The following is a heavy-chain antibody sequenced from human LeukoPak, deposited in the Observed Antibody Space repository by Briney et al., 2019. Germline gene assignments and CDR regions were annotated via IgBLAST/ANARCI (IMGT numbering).Heavy chain of an antibody. CDR1: GGSISSYY. J-gene: IGHJ4*02. CDR2: IYHSGST. V-gene: IGHV4-59*12. Sequence: PSETLSLTCTVSGGSISSYYWSWIRQPPGKGLEWIGYIYHSGSTYYNPSLKSRVTISVDRSKNQFSLKLSSVTAADTAVYYCARWSHDFWSGYPFYYFDYWGQGTLVTVSS. CDR3: ARWSHDFWSGYPFYYFDY. D-gene: IGHD3-3*01.